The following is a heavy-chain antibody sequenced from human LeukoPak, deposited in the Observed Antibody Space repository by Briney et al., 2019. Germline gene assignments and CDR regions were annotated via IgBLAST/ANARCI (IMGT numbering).Heavy chain of an antibody. CDR1: GFTFSSYA. Sequence: PGGSLRLSCAASGFTFSSYAKHWVRQAPGKGLEWVAVISYDGSNKYYADSVKGRFTISRDNSKNTLYLQMNSLRAEDTAVYYCARAGVRRPTYYYDSSGYLDAFDIWGQGTMVTVSS. CDR2: ISYDGSNK. D-gene: IGHD3-22*01. CDR3: ARAGVRRPTYYYDSSGYLDAFDI. V-gene: IGHV3-30-3*01. J-gene: IGHJ3*02.